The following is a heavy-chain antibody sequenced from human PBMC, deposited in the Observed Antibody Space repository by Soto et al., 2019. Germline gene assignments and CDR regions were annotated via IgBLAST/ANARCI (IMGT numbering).Heavy chain of an antibody. V-gene: IGHV3-30-3*01. J-gene: IGHJ4*02. CDR2: ISDDGSIK. D-gene: IGHD5-18*01. CDR1: GFSFTTYA. CDR3: ARAIETAMDPCDY. Sequence: WWSLRLSCAASGFSFTTYAMHWFRQAPGKGLEWVAVISDDGSIKYYADSVKGRFTISRDNSKNTFSLQMNSLRGDDTAVYFCARAIETAMDPCDYWGQGTLVTVSS.